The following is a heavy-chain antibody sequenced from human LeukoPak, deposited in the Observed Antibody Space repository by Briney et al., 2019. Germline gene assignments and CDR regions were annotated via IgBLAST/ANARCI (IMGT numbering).Heavy chain of an antibody. CDR3: ARDRTVRYFDY. CDR1: GFSLSNYD. J-gene: IGHJ4*02. V-gene: IGHV3-48*01. Sequence: GGSLRLSCAASGFSLSNYDMNWVRQAPGKGLEWLSYISSRSTTIYYADSVKGRFTVSRDNSKNTLYLQMNSLRAEDTAVYYCARDRTVRYFDYWGQGTLVRVSS. CDR2: ISSRSTTI.